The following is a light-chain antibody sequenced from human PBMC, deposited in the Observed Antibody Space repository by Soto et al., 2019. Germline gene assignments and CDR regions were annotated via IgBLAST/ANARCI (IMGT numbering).Light chain of an antibody. CDR3: QQYINWPLT. CDR1: QSVSSN. Sequence: EIVMTQSPATLSVSPGERATLSCRASQSVSSNLAWYQQKPGQAPRLLIYGASTRATGIPARFSGSGSGTEFTLTISSLQPEDFGVYYCQQYINWPLTFGGGTKVDIK. J-gene: IGKJ4*01. V-gene: IGKV3-15*01. CDR2: GAS.